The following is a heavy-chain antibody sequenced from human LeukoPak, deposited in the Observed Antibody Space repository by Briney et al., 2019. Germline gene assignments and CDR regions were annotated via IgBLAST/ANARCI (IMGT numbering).Heavy chain of an antibody. J-gene: IGHJ4*02. Sequence: GGSLRLSCAASGFTFSSYAMSWVRQAPGKGLEWVSAISGSGGSTYYADSVKGRFTISRDNSKNTLYLQMNSLRAEDTAVYYCARGFGGVIVTDLGFDYWGQGTLVTVSS. CDR2: ISGSGGST. CDR3: ARGFGGVIVTDLGFDY. D-gene: IGHD3-16*02. CDR1: GFTFSSYA. V-gene: IGHV3-23*01.